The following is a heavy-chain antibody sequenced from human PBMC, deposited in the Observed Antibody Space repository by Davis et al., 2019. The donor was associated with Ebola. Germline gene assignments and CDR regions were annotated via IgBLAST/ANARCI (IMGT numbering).Heavy chain of an antibody. CDR2: IYYSGST. D-gene: IGHD3-3*01. CDR3: ARRVPPFYDFWSGYYSN. CDR1: GGSISSYY. V-gene: IGHV4-59*08. J-gene: IGHJ4*02. Sequence: PSETLSLTCTVSGGSISSYYWSWIRQPPGKGLEWIGYIYYSGSTNYNPSLKSRVTISVDTSKNQFSLKLSSVTAADTAVYYCARRVPPFYDFWSGYYSNWGQGTLVTVSS.